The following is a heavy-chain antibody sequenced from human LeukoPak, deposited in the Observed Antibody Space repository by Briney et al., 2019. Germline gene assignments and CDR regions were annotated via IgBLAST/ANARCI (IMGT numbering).Heavy chain of an antibody. J-gene: IGHJ4*02. V-gene: IGHV3-23*01. D-gene: IGHD5-12*01. CDR3: ARVGYSGYGVFDY. Sequence: GGSLRLSCAASGFTFSSYAMSWVRQAPGKGLEWVSAISGSGGSTYYADSVKGRFTISRDNSKNTLYLQMNSLRAEDTAVYYCARVGYSGYGVFDYWGQGTLVTVSS. CDR2: ISGSGGST. CDR1: GFTFSSYA.